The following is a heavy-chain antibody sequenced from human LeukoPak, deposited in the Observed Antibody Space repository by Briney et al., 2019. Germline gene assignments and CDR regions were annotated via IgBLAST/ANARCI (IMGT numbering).Heavy chain of an antibody. D-gene: IGHD5-18*01. CDR2: IYYSGST. V-gene: IGHV4-39*07. CDR3: ARAANTAMVFGY. CDR1: GGSISSSSYY. Sequence: PSETLSLTCTVSGGSISSSSYYWGWIRQPPGKGLEWIGSIYYSGSTNYNPSLKSRVTISVDTSKNQFSLKLSSVTAADTAVYYCARAANTAMVFGYWGQGTLVTVSS. J-gene: IGHJ4*02.